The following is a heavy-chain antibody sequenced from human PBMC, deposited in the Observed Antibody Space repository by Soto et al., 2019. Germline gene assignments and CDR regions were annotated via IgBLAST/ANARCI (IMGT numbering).Heavy chain of an antibody. D-gene: IGHD6-19*01. CDR1: GYTFTGYY. CDR3: ARGARPWAVAATSWFDP. J-gene: IGHJ5*02. V-gene: IGHV1-2*02. Sequence: QVQLVQSGAEVKKPGASVKVSCKASGYTFTGYYMHWVRQAPGQGLEWMGWINPNSGGTNYAQKFQRRVSMTRDTSISTADMELSRLRSDDTAVYYCARGARPWAVAATSWFDPWGQGTLVTLSS. CDR2: INPNSGGT.